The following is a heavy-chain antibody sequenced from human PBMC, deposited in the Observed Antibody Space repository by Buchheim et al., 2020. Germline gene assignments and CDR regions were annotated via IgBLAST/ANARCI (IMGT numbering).Heavy chain of an antibody. CDR2: ISTYSGHT. V-gene: IGHV1-18*01. J-gene: IGHJ4*02. CDR1: GYTFTNYG. D-gene: IGHD5-18*01. CDR3: AREEYRTLDY. Sequence: QVQLVQSGTEMKSPGASVTVSCKASGYTFTNYGVSWVRQAPGQGLEWMGWISTYSGHTDYAQKFQDRVTLSTDTSTNTAYLHLRSLRSDDTAVYFCAREEYRTLDYWGQGTL.